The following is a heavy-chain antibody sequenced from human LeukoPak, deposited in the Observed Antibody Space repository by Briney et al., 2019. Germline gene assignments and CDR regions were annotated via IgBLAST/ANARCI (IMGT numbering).Heavy chain of an antibody. Sequence: PSETLSLTCTVSGGSISSYYWSWIRQPPGKGLEWIGYIYYSGSTNYNPSLKSRVTISVDTSKNQFSLKLSSVTAADTAVYYCARDSSSWYPDAFDIWGQGTMVTVSS. D-gene: IGHD6-13*01. CDR1: GGSISSYY. CDR2: IYYSGST. CDR3: ARDSSSWYPDAFDI. V-gene: IGHV4-59*01. J-gene: IGHJ3*02.